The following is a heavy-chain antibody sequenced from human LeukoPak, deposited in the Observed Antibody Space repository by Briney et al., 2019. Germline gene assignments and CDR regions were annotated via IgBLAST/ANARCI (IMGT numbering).Heavy chain of an antibody. CDR3: ARETGLVFGSYGSIDY. D-gene: IGHD5-18*01. J-gene: IGHJ4*02. Sequence: ASVKVSCKASGYTFTGYYMHWVRQAPGQGLEWMGIINPSGGSTSYAQKFQGRVTMTRDMSTSTVYMELSSLRSEDTAVYYCARETGLVFGSYGSIDYWGQGTLVTVSS. CDR1: GYTFTGYY. CDR2: INPSGGST. V-gene: IGHV1-46*01.